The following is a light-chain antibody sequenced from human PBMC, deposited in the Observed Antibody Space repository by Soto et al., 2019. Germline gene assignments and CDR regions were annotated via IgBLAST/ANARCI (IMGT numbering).Light chain of an antibody. V-gene: IGKV1-39*01. CDR2: AAS. J-gene: IGKJ4*01. CDR3: QQSYSTPLT. Sequence: DIQMTHSPSTLSASVGDTFTITCRASQTISSYLNWYQQKPGKAPKLLIYAASSLQSGVPSRFSGSGSGTDFTLTISSLQPEDFATYYCQQSYSTPLTFGGGTKVDIK. CDR1: QTISSY.